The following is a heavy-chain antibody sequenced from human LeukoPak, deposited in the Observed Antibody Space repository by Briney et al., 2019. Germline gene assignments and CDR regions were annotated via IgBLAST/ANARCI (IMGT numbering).Heavy chain of an antibody. Sequence: ASVKVSCKASGYTFASYAMNWVRQAPGQGLEWMGWINTNTGNPTYAQGFTGRFVFSLDTSVSTAYLQISSLKAEDTAVYYCARVQYYYGSGSYYLDYWGQGTLVTVSS. J-gene: IGHJ4*02. CDR1: GYTFASYA. CDR3: ARVQYYYGSGSYYLDY. CDR2: INTNTGNP. D-gene: IGHD3-10*01. V-gene: IGHV7-4-1*02.